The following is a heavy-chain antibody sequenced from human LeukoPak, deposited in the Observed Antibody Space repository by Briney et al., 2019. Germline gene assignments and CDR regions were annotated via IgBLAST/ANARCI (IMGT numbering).Heavy chain of an antibody. CDR3: TRPSAGGLDY. CDR1: GFTFSGSA. D-gene: IGHD3-16*01. Sequence: GGSLRLSCAASGFTFSGSAMHWVRQASGKGLEWVGRIRSKANSYATAYAASVKGSFTISRDDSKNTAYLQMNRLKTEDTAVYYCTRPSAGGLDYWGQGTLVTVSS. V-gene: IGHV3-73*01. CDR2: IRSKANSYAT. J-gene: IGHJ4*02.